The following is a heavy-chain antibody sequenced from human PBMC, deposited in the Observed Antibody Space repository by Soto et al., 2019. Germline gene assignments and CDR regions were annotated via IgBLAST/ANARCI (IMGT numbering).Heavy chain of an antibody. CDR3: ARVRVRGIAAAGARGWFDP. CDR2: IYYSGST. D-gene: IGHD6-13*01. J-gene: IGHJ5*02. Sequence: QVQLQESGPGLVKPSETLSLTCTVSGGSISNYYWSWIRQPPGKGLEWIGYIYYSGSTNYNASLTSRVTISVATSKNQFSLKLRSVTAADTAVYYCARVRVRGIAAAGARGWFDPWGQGTLVTVSS. V-gene: IGHV4-59*13. CDR1: GGSISNYY.